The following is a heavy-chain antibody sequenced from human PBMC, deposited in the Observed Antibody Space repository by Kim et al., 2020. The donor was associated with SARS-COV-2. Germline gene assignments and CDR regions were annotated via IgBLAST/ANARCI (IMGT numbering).Heavy chain of an antibody. CDR3: AHSGFVVAAIPRYFDY. V-gene: IGHV2-5*02. CDR1: GFSLSTSGVG. Sequence: SGPTLVNPTQTLTLTCTFSGFSLSTSGVGVGWIRQPPGKALEWLALIYWDDDKRYSPSLKSRLTITKDTSKNQVVLTMTNMDPVDTATYYCAHSGFVVAAIPRYFDYWGQGTLVTVSS. CDR2: IYWDDDK. D-gene: IGHD2-15*01. J-gene: IGHJ4*02.